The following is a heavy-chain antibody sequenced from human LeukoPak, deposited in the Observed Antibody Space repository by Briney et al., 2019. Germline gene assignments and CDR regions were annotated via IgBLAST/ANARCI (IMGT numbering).Heavy chain of an antibody. Sequence: GGSLRLSCAASGFTFSSYAMHWVRQAPGKGLEWVAVIWYDGSNKYYADSVKGRFTISRDNSKNTLYLQMNSLRAEDTAVYYCARVGQQLVIDYWSQGTLVTVSS. D-gene: IGHD6-13*01. CDR2: IWYDGSNK. V-gene: IGHV3-33*08. CDR1: GFTFSSYA. J-gene: IGHJ4*02. CDR3: ARVGQQLVIDY.